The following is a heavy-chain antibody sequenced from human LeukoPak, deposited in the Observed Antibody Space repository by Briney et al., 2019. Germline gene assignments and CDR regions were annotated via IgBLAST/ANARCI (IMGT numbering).Heavy chain of an antibody. CDR2: IYPGYSDT. CDR3: ARLLYYYDSSGYYYAPKAFDI. D-gene: IGHD3-22*01. CDR1: GYRLTDNW. Sequence: PGESLKISCKVSGYRLTDNWIGWVRQVPGKGLEWMGIIYPGYSDTRYSPSFQGQVTFSVDTSTSTVYLQWSSLKASDTAMYYCARLLYYYDSSGYYYAPKAFDIWGQGTMVTVSS. V-gene: IGHV5-51*01. J-gene: IGHJ3*02.